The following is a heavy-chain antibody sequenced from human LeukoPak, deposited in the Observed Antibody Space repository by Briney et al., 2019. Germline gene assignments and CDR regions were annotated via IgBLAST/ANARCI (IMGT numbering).Heavy chain of an antibody. V-gene: IGHV3-23*01. J-gene: IGHJ4*02. Sequence: GGSLRLSCAASGFTFSSYAMSWVRQAPGKGLEWVSAISGSGGSTYYADSVKGRFTISRDNSKNTLYYQINTLRADDTAVYECARVVAGTHFDYWGQGTLVTVSS. CDR2: ISGSGGST. D-gene: IGHD6-19*01. CDR1: GFTFSSYA. CDR3: ARVVAGTHFDY.